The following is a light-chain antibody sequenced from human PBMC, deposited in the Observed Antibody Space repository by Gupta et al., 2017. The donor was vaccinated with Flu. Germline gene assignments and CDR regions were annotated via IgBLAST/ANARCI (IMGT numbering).Light chain of an antibody. J-gene: IGKJ4*01. Sequence: PATLSGSPGERATLSCRASQSVSSNLAWYQQKPGQAPRLLIFGASTGATGIPARFSGSGSGTEFTLTISSLQSEDFAVYYCQQYNNWPLTFGGGTKVEIK. V-gene: IGKV3-15*01. CDR2: GAS. CDR1: QSVSSN. CDR3: QQYNNWPLT.